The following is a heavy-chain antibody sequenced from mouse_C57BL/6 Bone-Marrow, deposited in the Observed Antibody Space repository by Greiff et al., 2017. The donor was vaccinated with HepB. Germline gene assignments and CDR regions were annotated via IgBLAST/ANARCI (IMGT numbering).Heavy chain of an antibody. D-gene: IGHD1-1*01. CDR3: ARYGGGFAY. CDR2: IYPRSGNT. Sequence: VKLMESGAELARPGASVKLSCKASGYTFTSYGISWVKQRTGQGLEWIGEIYPRSGNTYYNEKFKGKATLTADKSSSTAYMELRSLTSEDSAVSFCARYGGGFAYWGPGTLVTVSA. CDR1: GYTFTSYG. J-gene: IGHJ3*01. V-gene: IGHV1-81*01.